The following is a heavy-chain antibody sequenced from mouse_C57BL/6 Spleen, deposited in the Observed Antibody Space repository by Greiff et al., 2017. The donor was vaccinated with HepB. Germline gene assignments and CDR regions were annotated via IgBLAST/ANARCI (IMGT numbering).Heavy chain of an antibody. CDR3: TRRGWLLRYFDV. J-gene: IGHJ1*03. D-gene: IGHD2-3*01. CDR1: GYTFTDYE. Sequence: VQLQQSGAELVRPGASVTLSCKASGYTFTDYEMHWVKQTPVHGLEWIGAIDPETGGTAYNQKFKGKAILTADKSSSTAYMELRSLTSEDSAVYYWTRRGWLLRYFDVWGTGTTVTVSS. V-gene: IGHV1-15*01. CDR2: IDPETGGT.